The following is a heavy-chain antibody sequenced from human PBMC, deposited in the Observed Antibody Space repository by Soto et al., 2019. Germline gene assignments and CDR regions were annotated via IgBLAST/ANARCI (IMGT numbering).Heavy chain of an antibody. V-gene: IGHV3-53*01. CDR2: IYNGGGT. D-gene: IGHD1-20*01. J-gene: IGHJ4*03. CDR1: GCTVSSNY. CDR3: ASVAGNTWIHRNSFDN. Sequence: AGGSLRLSCAASGCTVSSNYMSWVRQAPGKGLEWVSVIYNGGGTYYADSVKGRFTLSRDNSKNTLYLQMNNLRAEDTAVYYCASVAGNTWIHRNSFDNGRQGTLVTV.